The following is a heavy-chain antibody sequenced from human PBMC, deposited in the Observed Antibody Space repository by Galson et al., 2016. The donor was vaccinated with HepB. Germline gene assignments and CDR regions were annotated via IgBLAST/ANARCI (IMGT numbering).Heavy chain of an antibody. CDR2: IHYTGNT. D-gene: IGHD6-6*01. V-gene: IGHV4-59*01. Sequence: SETLSLTCGVSGGSISTYYWSWIRQPPGKGLEWIGYIHYTGNTNYNPSLKSRVALSLDTSSNQISLKLTSMTAADTAVYYCVAGTAPRPGYWGQGTLVTVSS. CDR1: GGSISTYY. J-gene: IGHJ4*02. CDR3: VAGTAPRPGY.